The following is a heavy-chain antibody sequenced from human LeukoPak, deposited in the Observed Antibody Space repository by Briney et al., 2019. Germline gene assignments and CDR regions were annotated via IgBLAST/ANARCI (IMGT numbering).Heavy chain of an antibody. D-gene: IGHD6-19*01. J-gene: IGHJ4*02. Sequence: PGGSLRLSCAASGFTFSSNGMSRVRQAPGKGLEWVSGISDSGGSTYHADSVKGRFTISRDNSRNTLYLQMNSLRAEDTALYYCAKGLHTRSGWPKFDYWGQGNLVTVSS. CDR1: GFTFSSNG. CDR3: AKGLHTRSGWPKFDY. CDR2: ISDSGGST. V-gene: IGHV3-23*01.